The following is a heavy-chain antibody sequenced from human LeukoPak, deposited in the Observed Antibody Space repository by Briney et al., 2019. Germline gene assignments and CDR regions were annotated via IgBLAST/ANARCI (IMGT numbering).Heavy chain of an antibody. V-gene: IGHV5-51*01. J-gene: IGHJ4*02. CDR2: IYPGDSDT. CDR1: GYSFTTYW. CDR3: TRQFRDSSGYYSYYFDY. Sequence: GESLKISCKGSGYSFTTYWIGWVRQMPGRGLEWMGIIYPGDSDTRYSPSFQGQVTISADKSISTAYLQWSSLKASDTAMYYCTRQFRDSSGYYSYYFDYWGQGTLVTVSS. D-gene: IGHD3-22*01.